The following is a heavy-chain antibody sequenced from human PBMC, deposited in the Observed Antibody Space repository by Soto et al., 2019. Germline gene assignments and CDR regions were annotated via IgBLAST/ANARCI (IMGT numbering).Heavy chain of an antibody. CDR1: GGTFSSYA. Sequence: QVQLVQSGAEVKKPGSSVMVSCKASGGTFSSYAISWVRQAPGQGHEWMGGINRIFGTANYAQKFQGRVKSSAGESTSTAYMELSSLRSEDTAVYYCARNLDGITGAFDILGQGTMVTVSS. CDR3: ARNLDGITGAFDI. J-gene: IGHJ3*02. D-gene: IGHD1-1*01. CDR2: INRIFGTA. V-gene: IGHV1-69*01.